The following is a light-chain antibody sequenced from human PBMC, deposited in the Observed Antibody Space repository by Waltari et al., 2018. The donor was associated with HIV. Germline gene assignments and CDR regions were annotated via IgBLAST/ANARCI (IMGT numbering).Light chain of an antibody. Sequence: DIVVTQSPDALAVSLGERATINCKSSQSLLNSFNNMNYLAWYQQRPGRPPKLLIYWASTRETGVPDPFRGRRAGEEFNFTNRSLEGGGCAGYYCQQYYDTPWTFGQGTKVEIK. CDR3: QQYYDTPWT. CDR2: WAS. CDR1: QSLLNSFNNMNY. V-gene: IGKV4-1*01. J-gene: IGKJ1*01.